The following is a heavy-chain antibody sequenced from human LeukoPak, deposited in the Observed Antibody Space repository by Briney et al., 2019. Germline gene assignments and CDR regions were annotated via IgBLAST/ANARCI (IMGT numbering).Heavy chain of an antibody. CDR3: ARDRSSGWSY. Sequence: SVKVSCKASGGTFSSYAISWVRQAPGQGLEWMGGIIPIFGAANYAQKFQGRVTITTDESTSTAYMELSSLRSEDTAVYYCARDRSSGWSYWGQGTLVTVSS. D-gene: IGHD6-19*01. J-gene: IGHJ4*02. CDR1: GGTFSSYA. V-gene: IGHV1-69*05. CDR2: IIPIFGAA.